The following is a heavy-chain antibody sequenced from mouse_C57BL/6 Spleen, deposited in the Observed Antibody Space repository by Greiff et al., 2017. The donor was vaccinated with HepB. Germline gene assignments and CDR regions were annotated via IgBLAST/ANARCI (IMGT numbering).Heavy chain of an antibody. Sequence: QVQLQQSGPELVKPGASVKISCKASGYAFSSSWMNWVKQRPGKGLEWIGRIYPGDGDTNYNGKFKGNATLTADKSSSTAYMQLSSLTSEDSAVYFCAGSFDYWGQGTTLTVSS. J-gene: IGHJ2*01. CDR1: GYAFSSSW. CDR2: IYPGDGDT. CDR3: AGSFDY. V-gene: IGHV1-82*01.